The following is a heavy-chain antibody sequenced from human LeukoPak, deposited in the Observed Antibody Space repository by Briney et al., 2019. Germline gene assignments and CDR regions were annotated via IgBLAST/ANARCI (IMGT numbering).Heavy chain of an antibody. CDR3: ARITDYSDYYYYSMDV. J-gene: IGHJ6*03. CDR1: GGSISSGSYY. CDR2: IYTSGST. V-gene: IGHV4-61*02. Sequence: PSQTLSLTCTVSGGSISSGSYYWSWIRQPAGKGLEWIGRIYTSGSTNYNPTLKSRVTISVDTSKNQFSPKLSSVTAADTAVYYCARITDYSDYYYYSMDVWGKGTTVTVSS. D-gene: IGHD4-11*01.